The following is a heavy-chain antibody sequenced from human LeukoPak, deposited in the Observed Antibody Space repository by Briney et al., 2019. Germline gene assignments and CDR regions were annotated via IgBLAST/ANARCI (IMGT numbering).Heavy chain of an antibody. V-gene: IGHV1-2*02. Sequence: ASVKVSCKTSDFRDYYMNWVRQAPGQGFEWLGWINPKSGDTDYAQKFQGRVTMTRDTSISTAYMELSGLKPDDTAIYFCASGYSGYDLNYWGQGTQVTVSS. CDR2: INPKSGDT. J-gene: IGHJ4*02. CDR1: DFRDYY. CDR3: ASGYSGYDLNY. D-gene: IGHD5-12*01.